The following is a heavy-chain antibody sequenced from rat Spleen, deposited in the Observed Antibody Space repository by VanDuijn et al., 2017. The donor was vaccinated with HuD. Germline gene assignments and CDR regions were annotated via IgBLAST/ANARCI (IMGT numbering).Heavy chain of an antibody. CDR1: WFSLTNYR. CDR3: ARDPGSSG. J-gene: IGHJ2*01. Sequence: QVQRKESGPGLMQPSQTLSLTCIVSWFSLTNYRVSWVRQPSGKGPEWMGRMKYDGHTYYNSAFKSRLSISRDTSKRQVYLKMNSLQTEDTATYYCARDPGSSGWGQGVMVTVSS. CDR2: MKYDGHT. V-gene: IGHV2S30*01. D-gene: IGHD1-4*01.